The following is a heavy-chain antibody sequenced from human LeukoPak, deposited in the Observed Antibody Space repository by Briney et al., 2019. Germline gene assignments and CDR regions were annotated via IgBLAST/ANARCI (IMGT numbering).Heavy chain of an antibody. CDR1: GFTFSSYN. CDR3: ARNLRQWYETTDAFDI. J-gene: IGHJ3*02. V-gene: IGHV3-48*01. D-gene: IGHD6-19*01. Sequence: GGSLRLSCAASGFTFSSYNMNWVRQAPGKGLEWVSYISNSSSTIYYADSMKGRFTISSNTDKHSLYMQMNILSAEHAAVYYWARNLRQWYETTDAFDIWGQATMVTVSS. CDR2: ISNSSSTI.